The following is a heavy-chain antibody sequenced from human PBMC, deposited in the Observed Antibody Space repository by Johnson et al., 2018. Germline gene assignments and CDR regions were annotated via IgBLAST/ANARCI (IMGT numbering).Heavy chain of an antibody. J-gene: IGHJ6*03. CDR1: GFTFSSYG. Sequence: QVQLQESGGGVVQPGRSXRLSCAASGFTFSSYGMHWVRQAPGKGLEWVAVISYDGSNKYYADPVKGRFTISRDNSKNTLYLQMNSLGAEAPAVYYCAKSAEYSSPSSMDVWGKGTTVTVSS. CDR3: AKSAEYSSPSSMDV. D-gene: IGHD6-13*01. V-gene: IGHV3-30*18. CDR2: ISYDGSNK.